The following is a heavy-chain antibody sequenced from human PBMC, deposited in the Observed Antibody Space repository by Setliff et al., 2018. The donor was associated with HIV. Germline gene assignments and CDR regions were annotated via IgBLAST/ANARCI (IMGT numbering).Heavy chain of an antibody. CDR1: GGSIITNDYY. CDR3: VRSGYSGHFDV. J-gene: IGHJ3*01. V-gene: IGHV4-39*01. D-gene: IGHD5-12*01. CDR2: IVYSGTT. Sequence: SETLSLTCTVSGGSIITNDYYWGWIRQSPGKGLEWIGSIVYSGTTYYNVSLESRVTISVDTSKNQFSLKLSSVTAADTAVYYCVRSGYSGHFDVWGQGTMVTVSS.